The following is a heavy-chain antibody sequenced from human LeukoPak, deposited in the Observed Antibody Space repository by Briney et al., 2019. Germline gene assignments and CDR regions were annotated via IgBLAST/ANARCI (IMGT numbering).Heavy chain of an antibody. CDR2: ISGEGGST. CDR3: AKDTSSMVRGVIRYYYYYGMDV. CDR1: GFTVDDYA. V-gene: IGHV3-43*02. J-gene: IGHJ6*02. Sequence: GGSLRLSCAASGFTVDDYAMHSVRQAPGKGLEWVSLISGEGGSTYYADSVKGRFTISRDNSKNSLYLQMNSLRTEDTALYYCAKDTSSMVRGVIRYYYYYGMDVWGQGTTVTVSS. D-gene: IGHD3-10*01.